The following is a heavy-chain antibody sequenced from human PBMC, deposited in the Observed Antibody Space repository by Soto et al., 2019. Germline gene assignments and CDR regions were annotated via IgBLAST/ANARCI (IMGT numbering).Heavy chain of an antibody. CDR3: ARIETAVGWFEH. D-gene: IGHD1-26*01. J-gene: IGHJ5*02. V-gene: IGHV5-51*01. CDR1: GYSFTSYW. Sequence: PGESLKISCKGPGYSFTSYWIGWVRQIPWKGLEWMGITYPVDSDTRYSPSFQGQVTISADKSISTAYLQWSSLKASDTAMYYCARIETAVGWFEHWGKGTMVTVSS. CDR2: TYPVDSDT.